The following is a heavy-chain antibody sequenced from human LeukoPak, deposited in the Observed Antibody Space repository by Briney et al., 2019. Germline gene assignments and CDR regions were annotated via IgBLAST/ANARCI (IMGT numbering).Heavy chain of an antibody. D-gene: IGHD3-22*01. J-gene: IGHJ4*02. CDR1: GGSFSDYR. CDR2: IYTSGST. CDR3: ARASYSYDISGWVPFDY. V-gene: IGHV4-59*10. Sequence: SETLSLTCAVYGGSFSDYRWSWIRQPPGKGLEWIGRIYTSGSTTYNPSLKSRVTISGDMSENQFSLRLSSVTAADTAVYYCARASYSYDISGWVPFDYWGQGTLVTVSS.